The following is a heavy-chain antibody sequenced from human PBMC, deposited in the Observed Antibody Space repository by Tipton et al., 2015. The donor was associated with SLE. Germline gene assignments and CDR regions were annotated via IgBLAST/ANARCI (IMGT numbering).Heavy chain of an antibody. V-gene: IGHV4-34*01. J-gene: IGHJ4*02. D-gene: IGHD2-2*01. CDR1: GGSFSAYY. CDR3: AGGPYGPAASYDY. Sequence: TLSLTCAVYGGSFSAYYWSWIRQPPGKGLEWIGEINHSGNTNFNPSLGSRVTVSVDTSKNQFSLKLKSVSAADTAVYYCAGGPYGPAASYDYWGQGSLVTVSS. CDR2: INHSGNT.